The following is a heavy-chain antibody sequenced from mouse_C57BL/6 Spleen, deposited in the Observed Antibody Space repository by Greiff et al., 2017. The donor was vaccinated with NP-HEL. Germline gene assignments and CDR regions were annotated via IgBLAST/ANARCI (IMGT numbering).Heavy chain of an antibody. V-gene: IGHV5-17*01. J-gene: IGHJ2*01. CDR3: ARDDGYYDGAYYFDY. CDR1: GFTFSDYG. D-gene: IGHD2-3*01. CDR2: ISSGSSTI. Sequence: EVKLQESGGGLVKPGGSLKLSCAASGFTFSDYGLHWVRQAPEKGLEWVAYISSGSSTIYYADTVKGRFTISRDNAKNTLFLQMTSLRSEDTAMYYCARDDGYYDGAYYFDYWGQGTTLTVSS.